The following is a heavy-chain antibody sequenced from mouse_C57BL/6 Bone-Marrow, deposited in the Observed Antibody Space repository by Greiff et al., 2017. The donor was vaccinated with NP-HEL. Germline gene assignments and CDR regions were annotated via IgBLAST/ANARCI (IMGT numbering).Heavy chain of an antibody. Sequence: VQLQQSGPELVKPGASVKISCKASGYTFTDYYMNWVKQSHGKSLEWIGDINPNNGGTSYNQKFKGKATLTVDKSSSTAYMELRSLTSEDSAVYYCARDFGYYGSRGGHFDYWGQGTTLTVSS. CDR3: ARDFGYYGSRGGHFDY. V-gene: IGHV1-26*01. J-gene: IGHJ2*01. CDR1: GYTFTDYY. CDR2: INPNNGGT. D-gene: IGHD1-1*01.